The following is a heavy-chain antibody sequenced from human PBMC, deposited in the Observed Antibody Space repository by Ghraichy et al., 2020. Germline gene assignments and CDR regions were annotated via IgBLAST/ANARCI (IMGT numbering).Heavy chain of an antibody. CDR3: ARDYGIAARPLDY. CDR2: INPNSGGT. Sequence: ASVKVSCKASGYTFTGYYMHWVRQAPGQGLEWMGWINPNSGGTNYAQKFQGRVTMTRDTSISTAYMELSRLRSDDTAVYYCARDYGIAARPLDYWGQGTLVTVSS. V-gene: IGHV1-2*02. D-gene: IGHD6-6*01. J-gene: IGHJ4*02. CDR1: GYTFTGYY.